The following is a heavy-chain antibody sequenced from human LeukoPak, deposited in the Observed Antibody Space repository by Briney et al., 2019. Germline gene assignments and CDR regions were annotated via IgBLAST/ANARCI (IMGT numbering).Heavy chain of an antibody. Sequence: PGGSLRLSCAASGFTFSSYSMHWVRQAPGKGLVWVSRISGDGSVTTYADSVKGRFTIPRDNAKNTLYLQMNSLRAEDTAVFYCASSSAGHNWFDPWGQGTLVTVSS. J-gene: IGHJ5*02. D-gene: IGHD3-10*01. CDR1: GFTFSSYS. CDR3: ASSSAGHNWFDP. CDR2: ISGDGSVT. V-gene: IGHV3-74*01.